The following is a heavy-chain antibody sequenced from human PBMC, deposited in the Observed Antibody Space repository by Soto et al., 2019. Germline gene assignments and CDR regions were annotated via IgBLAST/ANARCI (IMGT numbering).Heavy chain of an antibody. CDR3: ARGGRDGYNFSD. V-gene: IGHV1-18*01. J-gene: IGHJ4*02. CDR2: ISADNGNT. Sequence: QVQLVQSGVEVNKPGASVKVSCKASGYTFTSYGINWVRQAPGQGLEWMGWISADNGNTNYAQKVQGRVTMTTDTSTSTADMELRSLRSDATAVYYCARGGRDGYNFSDWGQGTLVTVSS. D-gene: IGHD5-12*01. CDR1: GYTFTSYG.